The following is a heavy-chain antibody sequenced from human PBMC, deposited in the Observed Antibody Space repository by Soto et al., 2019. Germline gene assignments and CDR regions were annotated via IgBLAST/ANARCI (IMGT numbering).Heavy chain of an antibody. CDR2: IYYSGST. CDR3: ARVRYSSGWDYYYGMDV. CDR1: GGSISSSSYY. V-gene: IGHV4-39*07. D-gene: IGHD6-19*01. Sequence: SETLSLTCTVSGGSISSSSYYWGWIRQPPGKGLEWIGSIYYSGSTYYNPSLKSRVTISVDTSKNQFSLKLSSVTAADTAVYYCARVRYSSGWDYYYGMDVWGQGTTVT. J-gene: IGHJ6*02.